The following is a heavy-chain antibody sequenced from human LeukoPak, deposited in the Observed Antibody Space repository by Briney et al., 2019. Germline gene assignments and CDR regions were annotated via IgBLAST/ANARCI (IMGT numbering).Heavy chain of an antibody. CDR1: GFTFDDYA. J-gene: IGHJ4*02. D-gene: IGHD1-26*01. CDR3: AKHVGGLDY. Sequence: PGGSLRPSCAASGFTFDDYAMHWVRQAPGKGLEWVSGISWNSGSIGYADSVKGRFTISRDNAKNSLYLQMNSLRAEDTALYYCAKHVGGLDYWGQGTLVTVSS. CDR2: ISWNSGSI. V-gene: IGHV3-9*01.